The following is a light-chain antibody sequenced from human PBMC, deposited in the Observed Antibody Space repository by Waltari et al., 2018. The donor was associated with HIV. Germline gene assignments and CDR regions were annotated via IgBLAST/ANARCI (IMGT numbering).Light chain of an antibody. CDR1: QGISNY. J-gene: IGKJ4*01. CDR3: QKYNIALALT. Sequence: DIQMTQSPSSLSASVGDRVTITCPASQGISNYLAWYQQKPGKDPKLLIYAASTLQSGVPSRFSGSGSGTDFTLTISSLQPEDVATYYCQKYNIALALTFGGGTKVEIK. CDR2: AAS. V-gene: IGKV1-27*01.